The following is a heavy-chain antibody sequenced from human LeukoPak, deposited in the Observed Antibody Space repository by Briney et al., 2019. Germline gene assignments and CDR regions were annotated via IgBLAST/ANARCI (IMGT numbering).Heavy chain of an antibody. CDR2: IYYSGST. CDR1: GGSISSYY. V-gene: IGHV4-59*01. D-gene: IGHD5-24*01. CDR3: ASDGYNYGGAFDI. J-gene: IGHJ3*02. Sequence: PSETLSLTCTVSGGSISSYYWSWIRQPPGKGLEWIEYIYYSGSTNYNPSLKSRVTISVDTSKNQFSLKLSSVTAADTAVYYCASDGYNYGGAFDIWGQGTMVTVSS.